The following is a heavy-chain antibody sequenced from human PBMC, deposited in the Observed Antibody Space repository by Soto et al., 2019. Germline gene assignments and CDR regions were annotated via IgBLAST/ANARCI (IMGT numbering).Heavy chain of an antibody. J-gene: IGHJ4*02. V-gene: IGHV3-72*01. CDR3: ARALLTPGDHNDY. CDR1: GFTFSDHY. D-gene: IGHD2-21*02. Sequence: GGSLRLSCAASGFTFSDHYMDWVRQAPGKGLEWVGRTRNKANSYTTEYAASVKGRFTISRDDSKNSLYLQMNSLKTEDTAVYYCARALLTPGDHNDYWGQGTLVTVSS. CDR2: TRNKANSYTT.